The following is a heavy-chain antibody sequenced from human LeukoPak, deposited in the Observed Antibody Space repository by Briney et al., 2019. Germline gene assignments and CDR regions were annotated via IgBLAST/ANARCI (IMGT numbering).Heavy chain of an antibody. CDR1: GFTFNTYD. CDR2: IGTVGDT. V-gene: IGHV3-13*01. CDR3: VRGAEGFYP. Sequence: GGSLRLSCAASGFTFNTYDMHWARQGKGKGLEWVAGIGTVGDTYYLGSVKGRFTISREDAKNSLYLQMNSLRVGDTAVYYCVRGAEGFYPWGQGTLVTVSS. J-gene: IGHJ5*02.